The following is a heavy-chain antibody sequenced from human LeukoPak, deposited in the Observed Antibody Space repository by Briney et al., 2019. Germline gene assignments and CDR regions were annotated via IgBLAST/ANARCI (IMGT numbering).Heavy chain of an antibody. CDR3: AKGGDILTGYYLYWYFDL. V-gene: IGHV3-23*01. Sequence: GGSLRLSCAASGFTFSSYAMTWVRQAPGKGLEWVSTIRGSGSSTDYADSVKGRFTISRDNSKNTLYLQMNSLRPEDTAVYYCAKGGDILTGYYLYWYFDLWGRGTLVTVSS. J-gene: IGHJ2*01. CDR2: IRGSGSST. D-gene: IGHD3-9*01. CDR1: GFTFSSYA.